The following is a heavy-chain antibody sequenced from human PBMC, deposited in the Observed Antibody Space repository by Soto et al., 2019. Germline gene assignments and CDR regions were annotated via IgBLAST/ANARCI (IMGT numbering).Heavy chain of an antibody. J-gene: IGHJ3*02. D-gene: IGHD6-19*01. V-gene: IGHV3-15*01. CDR3: TTEMRHSNGWYGPFNI. Sequence: EVQLVESGGGLVKPGGSLRLSCAAAGISLSSAWMDWVRQAPGKGLEWVGRIKSKSDGGTTDFAAPVKGRFTISRDYSGNTLFLQLNNLETEDTAMYYCTTEMRHSNGWYGPFNIWGQGAMITVSS. CDR2: IKSKSDGGTT. CDR1: GISLSSAW.